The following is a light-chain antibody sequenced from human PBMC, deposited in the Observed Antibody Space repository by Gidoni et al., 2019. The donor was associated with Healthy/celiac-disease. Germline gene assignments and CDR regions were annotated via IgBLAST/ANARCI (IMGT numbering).Light chain of an antibody. V-gene: IGLV2-14*01. Sequence: QSALTQPASVSGSPGQAITITCTGTSSHVGGYNYVSWYQQHPGKAPKLIIYDVSNRPSGVSNRFSGSKSGNTASLTISGLQAEDEADYYCSSYTSSSTLFVFGTGTKVTVL. CDR2: DVS. CDR3: SSYTSSSTLFV. CDR1: SSHVGGYNY. J-gene: IGLJ1*01.